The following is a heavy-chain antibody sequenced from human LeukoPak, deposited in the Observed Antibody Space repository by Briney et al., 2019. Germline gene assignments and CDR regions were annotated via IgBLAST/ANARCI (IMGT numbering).Heavy chain of an antibody. J-gene: IGHJ4*02. CDR2: IWYDGSNK. D-gene: IGHD6-19*01. V-gene: IGHV3-33*01. CDR1: GFTFSNYG. Sequence: GGSLRLSCAASGFTFSNYGMHWVRQAPGKGLEWVAVIWYDGSNKYYADSVKGRFTISRDNSKNTLFLQMNSLRAEDTAVYYCARAISKVSSGWYLCYFDYWGQGTLVTVSS. CDR3: ARAISKVSSGWYLCYFDY.